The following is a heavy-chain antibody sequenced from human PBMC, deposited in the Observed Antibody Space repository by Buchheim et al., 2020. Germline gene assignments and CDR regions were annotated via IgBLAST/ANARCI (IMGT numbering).Heavy chain of an antibody. V-gene: IGHV1-69*09. J-gene: IGHJ4*02. CDR1: GYTFTSYY. CDR2: IIPILGIA. CDR3: ARDMCGGDCWNY. Sequence: QVQLVQSGAEVKKPGASVKVSCKASGYTFTSYYMHWVRQAPGQGLEWMGRIIPILGIANYAQKFQGRVTITADKSTSTAYMELSSLRSEDTAVYYCARDMCGGDCWNYWGQGTL. D-gene: IGHD2-21*02.